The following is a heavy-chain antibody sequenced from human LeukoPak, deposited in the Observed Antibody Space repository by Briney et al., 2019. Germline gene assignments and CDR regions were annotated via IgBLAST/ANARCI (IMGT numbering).Heavy chain of an antibody. Sequence: GESLKISCKGSGYNFANYWIAWVRQMPGKGLEWMGIIYPGDSDSRYSPSVQGQVTMSADKSISTAYLQWSSLKASDTAMYYCARRDSNYYSMDVWGQGTTVTVSS. CDR1: GYNFANYW. D-gene: IGHD3-10*01. V-gene: IGHV5-51*01. CDR2: IYPGDSDS. CDR3: ARRDSNYYSMDV. J-gene: IGHJ6*02.